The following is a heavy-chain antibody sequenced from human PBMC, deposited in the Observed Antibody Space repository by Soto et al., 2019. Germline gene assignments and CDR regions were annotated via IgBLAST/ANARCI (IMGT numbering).Heavy chain of an antibody. CDR2: IYYSGST. Sequence: SEPLSLPCTVSGGSISSYYWSWIRQPPGKGLEWIGYIYYSGSTNYNPSLKSRVTISVDTSKNQFSLKLSSVTAADTAVYYCARYYYDSSGLIDYFDYWGQGTLVTVSS. D-gene: IGHD3-22*01. CDR3: ARYYYDSSGLIDYFDY. CDR1: GGSISSYY. J-gene: IGHJ4*02. V-gene: IGHV4-59*01.